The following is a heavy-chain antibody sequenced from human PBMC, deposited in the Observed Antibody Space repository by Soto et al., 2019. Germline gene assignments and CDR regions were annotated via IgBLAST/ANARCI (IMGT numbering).Heavy chain of an antibody. V-gene: IGHV3-23*01. J-gene: IGHJ4*02. CDR2: ISGSGGST. Sequence: EVQLLESGGGLVQPGGSLRLSCAASGFTFSSYAMSWVRQAPGKGLEWVSAISGSGGSTYYADSVKGRFTISRDNSKDTLYLQMNSLRSEDTAVYYCAKAVADPWFYLDYWGQGTLVTVAS. CDR3: AKAVADPWFYLDY. D-gene: IGHD6-19*01. CDR1: GFTFSSYA.